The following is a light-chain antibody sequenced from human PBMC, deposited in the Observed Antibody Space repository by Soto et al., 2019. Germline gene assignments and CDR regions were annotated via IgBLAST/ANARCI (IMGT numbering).Light chain of an antibody. J-gene: IGKJ4*01. CDR1: QSISSH. Sequence: QMTQSASSLFASVGDRVTITCRASQSISSHLNWYQQKVGQTPRLLIYAASTLQSEVPPRFSGSGSGTEFTLTISGLQREDFATYYCQQSHSAPLTFGGGTKIQI. CDR3: QQSHSAPLT. V-gene: IGKV1-39*01. CDR2: AAS.